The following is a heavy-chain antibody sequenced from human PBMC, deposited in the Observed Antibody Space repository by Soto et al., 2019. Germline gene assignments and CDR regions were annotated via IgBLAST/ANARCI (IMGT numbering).Heavy chain of an antibody. CDR3: ARAGGLGAVAVDY. Sequence: QLQLQESGSGLVKPSQTLSLTCAVSGGSISSGGYSWSWIRQQPGKGLEWIGYIYHSGSTYYTPSLKSRVTISVDRSKNQFSLKRSSVTAADTAVYYCARAGGLGAVAVDYWGQGTLVTVSS. CDR2: IYHSGST. CDR1: GGSISSGGYS. J-gene: IGHJ4*02. D-gene: IGHD6-19*01. V-gene: IGHV4-30-2*01.